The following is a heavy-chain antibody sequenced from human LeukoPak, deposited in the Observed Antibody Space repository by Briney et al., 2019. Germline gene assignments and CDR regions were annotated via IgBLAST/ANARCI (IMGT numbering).Heavy chain of an antibody. CDR3: ARAVGSRDYDSSGYEYYFDY. CDR1: GFTFSSYW. Sequence: GGSLRLSCAASGFTFSSYWMSWVRQAPGKGPEWVASIKQDGSEKYYVDSVKGRFTISRDNAKNSLYLQMNSLRAEDTAVYYCARAVGSRDYDSSGYEYYFDYWGQGTLVTVSS. D-gene: IGHD3-22*01. J-gene: IGHJ4*02. V-gene: IGHV3-7*01. CDR2: IKQDGSEK.